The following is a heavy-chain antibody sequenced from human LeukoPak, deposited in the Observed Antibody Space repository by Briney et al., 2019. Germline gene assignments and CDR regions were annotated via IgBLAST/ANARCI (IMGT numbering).Heavy chain of an antibody. J-gene: IGHJ5*02. CDR2: INPNSGGT. Sequence: AASVKVSCKASGYTFTGYYMHWVRQAPGQGLEWMGWINPNSGGTNYAQKFQGRVTMTRDTSISTAYMELSRLRSDDTAVYYCAREGPYCSGGSCPDWFDPWGQGTLVTVSS. CDR3: AREGPYCSGGSCPDWFDP. D-gene: IGHD2-15*01. V-gene: IGHV1-2*02. CDR1: GYTFTGYY.